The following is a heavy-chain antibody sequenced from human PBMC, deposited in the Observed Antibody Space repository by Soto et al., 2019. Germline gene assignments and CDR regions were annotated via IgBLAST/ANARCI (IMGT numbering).Heavy chain of an antibody. J-gene: IGHJ4*02. V-gene: IGHV4-59*01. CDR3: ARGRDGYNFDY. CDR1: GGSISSYY. D-gene: IGHD5-12*01. Sequence: SETLSLTCTVSGGSISSYYWSWIRQPPGKGLEWIGYIHYSGSTNYNPSLKSRVTISVDTSKNQFSLTLTSVTAADTAMYYCARGRDGYNFDYWGQGTLVTVSS. CDR2: IHYSGST.